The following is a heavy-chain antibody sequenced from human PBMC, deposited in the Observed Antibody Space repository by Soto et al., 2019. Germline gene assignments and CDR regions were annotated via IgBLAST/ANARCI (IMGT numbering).Heavy chain of an antibody. J-gene: IGHJ2*01. CDR2: ISGSGGST. V-gene: IGHV3-23*01. CDR1: GSTFRSYA. CDR3: ARASLPSSTSWNGDWYFDL. D-gene: IGHD6-13*01. Sequence: EVQLLESGGGLVQPGGSLRLSCGASGSTFRSYAMGWVRQAPGKGLEWVSSISGSGGSTYYADSVKGRFNIYRDNSKNTLYQQMNSLRVEDTAVYYCARASLPSSTSWNGDWYFDLWGRGTLVIVSS.